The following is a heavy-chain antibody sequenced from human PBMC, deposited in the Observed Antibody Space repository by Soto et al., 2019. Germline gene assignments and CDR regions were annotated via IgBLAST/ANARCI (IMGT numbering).Heavy chain of an antibody. CDR1: GDSISSGSY. D-gene: IGHD6-19*01. V-gene: IGHV4-38-2*02. Sequence: SETLSLTCTVSGDSISSGSYWGWIRQPPGEGPEWIASIYHGGTTFYNPSLKSRISISVDTSKNQFSLRLTSVTAADTATYYCARVHVMVVAGSAFDYWGPGTLVTV. CDR2: IYHGGTT. CDR3: ARVHVMVVAGSAFDY. J-gene: IGHJ4*03.